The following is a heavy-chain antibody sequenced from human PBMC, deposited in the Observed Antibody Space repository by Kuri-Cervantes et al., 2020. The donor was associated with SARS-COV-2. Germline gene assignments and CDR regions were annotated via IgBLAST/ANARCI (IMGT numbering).Heavy chain of an antibody. V-gene: IGHV3-11*03. J-gene: IGHJ4*02. CDR2: ISGSGGYT. CDR1: GFSFSDYY. Sequence: GESLKISCVASGFSFSDYYMSWIRQAPGKGLEWVSYISGSGGYTNYADSVKGRFTISRDNSKNTLYLQMNSLRAEDTAVYYCAKCSDIAAAGQTDYWGQGTLVTVSS. CDR3: AKCSDIAAAGQTDY. D-gene: IGHD6-13*01.